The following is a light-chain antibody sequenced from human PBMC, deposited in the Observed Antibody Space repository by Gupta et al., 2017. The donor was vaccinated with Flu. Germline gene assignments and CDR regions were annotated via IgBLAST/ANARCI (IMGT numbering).Light chain of an antibody. CDR2: GAS. V-gene: IGKV1-33*01. Sequence: GDLVTITCQASQDISNYLNWYQQKPGKAPELLIYGASSLETGVPSRFSGSGSGTVFIFTISNLQPEDVATYYCQHYNNVPRTFGQGTKLEIK. CDR3: QHYNNVPRT. J-gene: IGKJ2*01. CDR1: QDISNY.